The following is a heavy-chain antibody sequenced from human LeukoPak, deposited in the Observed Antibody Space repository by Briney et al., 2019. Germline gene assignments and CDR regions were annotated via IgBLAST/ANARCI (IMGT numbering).Heavy chain of an antibody. J-gene: IGHJ4*02. CDR3: ATPLGYCSGGSCRRAFDY. V-gene: IGHV4-34*01. Sequence: SETLSLTCAVYGGFFSGYYWSWIRLPPGKGLEWIGEINHSGSTNYNPSLKSRVTISVDTSKNQFSLKLSSVTAADTAVYYCATPLGYCSGGSCRRAFDYWGQGTLVTVSS. D-gene: IGHD2-15*01. CDR2: INHSGST. CDR1: GGFFSGYY.